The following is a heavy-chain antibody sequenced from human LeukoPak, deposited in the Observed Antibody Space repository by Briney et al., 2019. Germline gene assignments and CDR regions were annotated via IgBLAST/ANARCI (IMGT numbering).Heavy chain of an antibody. Sequence: GGSLRLSCAASGFTFSSYWMSWVRQAPGEGLEWVAHIKEDGSEKYYVDSGKGRFTISRDNAKNSLYLQMNRLRAEDTAVYYCARVVVVPAAITPGGFDYWGQGTLVTVSS. V-gene: IGHV3-7*01. J-gene: IGHJ4*02. D-gene: IGHD2-2*01. CDR3: ARVVVVPAAITPGGFDY. CDR2: IKEDGSEK. CDR1: GFTFSSYW.